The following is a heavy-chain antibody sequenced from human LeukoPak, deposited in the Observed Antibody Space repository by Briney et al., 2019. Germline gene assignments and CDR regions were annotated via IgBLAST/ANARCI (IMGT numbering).Heavy chain of an antibody. Sequence: HPSETLSLTCTVSGVSISGSYWSWIRQLPGKGLEWIGYIYYSGSTNYNPSLKSRVTISVDTSRNQFSLKLSSVTAADTAVYYCARKTTGTLSPYFDYWGQGTLVTVSS. CDR2: IYYSGST. CDR1: GVSISGSY. D-gene: IGHD1-1*01. J-gene: IGHJ4*02. V-gene: IGHV4-59*01. CDR3: ARKTTGTLSPYFDY.